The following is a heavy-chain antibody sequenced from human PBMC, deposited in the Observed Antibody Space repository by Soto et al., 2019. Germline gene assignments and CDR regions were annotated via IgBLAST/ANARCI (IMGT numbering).Heavy chain of an antibody. D-gene: IGHD3-10*01. Sequence: GASVKVSCKASGYTFTSYGISWVRQAPGQGLEWMGWISAYNGNTNYAQKLQGRVTMTTDTSTSTAYMELRSLRSDDTAVYYCARNMVRGVSLDYYYYYMDVWGKGTTVTVSS. CDR2: ISAYNGNT. J-gene: IGHJ6*03. CDR3: ARNMVRGVSLDYYYYYMDV. CDR1: GYTFTSYG. V-gene: IGHV1-18*01.